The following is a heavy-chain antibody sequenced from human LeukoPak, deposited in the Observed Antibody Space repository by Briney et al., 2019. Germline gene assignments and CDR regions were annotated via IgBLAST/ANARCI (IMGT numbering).Heavy chain of an antibody. CDR1: GGSISSYY. V-gene: IGHV4-59*01. J-gene: IGHJ6*03. CDR2: IFYSGST. Sequence: SETLSLTCIVYGGSISSYYWRWIRQPPGKELEWIGYIFYSGSTNYNPALKSRVTKSLDTAKKQFALKLRSVTAADTAVYYCARNPVYYYGSSGYPLYYYYYMDLWGKGTTVTVSS. CDR3: ARNPVYYYGSSGYPLYYYYYMDL. D-gene: IGHD3-22*01.